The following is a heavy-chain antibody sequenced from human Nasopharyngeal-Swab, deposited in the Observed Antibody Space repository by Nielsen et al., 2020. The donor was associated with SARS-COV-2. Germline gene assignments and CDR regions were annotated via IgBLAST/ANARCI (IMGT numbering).Heavy chain of an antibody. CDR2: IYPGDSDT. Sequence: KVSCKGSGYDFSTYWIGWVRQMPGKGLEWMGIIYPGDSDTRYSPSFQGQVTISADKSISTAYLQWSSLKASDTAMYYCARLGYYGTSGYYEVGYWGQGTLVTVSS. CDR3: ARLGYYGTSGYYEVGY. D-gene: IGHD3-22*01. V-gene: IGHV5-51*01. J-gene: IGHJ4*02. CDR1: GYDFSTYW.